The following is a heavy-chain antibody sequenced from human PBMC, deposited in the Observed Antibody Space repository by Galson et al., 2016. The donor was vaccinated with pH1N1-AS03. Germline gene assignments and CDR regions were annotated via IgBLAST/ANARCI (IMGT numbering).Heavy chain of an antibody. Sequence: SLRLSCAVSGFTFSTYAMTWVRQAPGRGLEWVSSISSTGSNTFYADSVMGRSTISRDNSKNTLYLQMNSLRAEDTAVFYCAKYTIDWYEDYWGQGTLVTVSS. CDR2: ISSTGSNT. D-gene: IGHD6-19*01. CDR1: GFTFSTYA. CDR3: AKYTIDWYEDY. J-gene: IGHJ4*02. V-gene: IGHV3-23*01.